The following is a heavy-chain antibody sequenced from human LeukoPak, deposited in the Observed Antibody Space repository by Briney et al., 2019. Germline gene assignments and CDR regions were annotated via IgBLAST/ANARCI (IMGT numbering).Heavy chain of an antibody. J-gene: IGHJ4*02. D-gene: IGHD6-19*01. CDR2: IIPILGIA. CDR3: ASSDWRAVAGTGGPWY. Sequence: SVKVSCKASGGTFSSYAISWVRQALGQGLEWMGRIIPILGIANYAQKFQGRVTITADKSTSTAYMELSSLRSEDTAVYYCASSDWRAVAGTGGPWYWGQGTLVTVSS. V-gene: IGHV1-69*04. CDR1: GGTFSSYA.